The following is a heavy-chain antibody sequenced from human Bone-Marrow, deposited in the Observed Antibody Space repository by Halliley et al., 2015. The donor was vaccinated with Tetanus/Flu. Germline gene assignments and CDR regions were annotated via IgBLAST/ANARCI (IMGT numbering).Heavy chain of an antibody. Sequence: TLSLTCSVSGASISSISYYWGWVRQPPGKGLEWIGTILYDAKTYYNPSLKSRVTISVDTSKNQFSLRLSSVTAADTALYYCARHSNSGFYYWGQGTPVTVSS. CDR3: ARHSNSGFYY. J-gene: IGHJ4*02. V-gene: IGHV4-39*01. D-gene: IGHD6-19*01. CDR2: ILYDAKT. CDR1: GASISSISYY.